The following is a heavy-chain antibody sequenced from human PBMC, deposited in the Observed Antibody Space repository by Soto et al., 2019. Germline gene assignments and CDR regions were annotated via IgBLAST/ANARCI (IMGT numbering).Heavy chain of an antibody. J-gene: IGHJ6*02. V-gene: IGHV3-33*01. Sequence: GGSLRLSCAASGFTFSSYGMHWVRQAPGKGLEWVAVIWYDGSNKYYADSVKGRFTISRDNSKNTLYLQMNSLRAEDTAVYYCARETNSKAILQLWTREYGMDVWGQGTTVTVSS. CDR2: IWYDGSNK. D-gene: IGHD5-18*01. CDR1: GFTFSSYG. CDR3: ARETNSKAILQLWTREYGMDV.